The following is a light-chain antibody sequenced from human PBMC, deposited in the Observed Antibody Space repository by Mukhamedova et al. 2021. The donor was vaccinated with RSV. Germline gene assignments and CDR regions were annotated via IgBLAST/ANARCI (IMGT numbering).Light chain of an antibody. Sequence: DVGGYNYVSWYQQHPGKAPKLMIYDVSNRPSGVSNRFSGSKSGNTASLTISVLQAEDEADYYCSSYTSSSTVVFGGGTKLTVL. V-gene: IGLV2-14*04. J-gene: IGLJ2*01. CDR3: SSYTSSSTVV. CDR1: DVGGYNY. CDR2: DVS.